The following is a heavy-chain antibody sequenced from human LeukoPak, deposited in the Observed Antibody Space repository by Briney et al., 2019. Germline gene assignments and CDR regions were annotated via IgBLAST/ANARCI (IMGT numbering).Heavy chain of an antibody. CDR1: GGTFTSYA. J-gene: IGHJ5*02. V-gene: IGHV1-69*04. Sequence: GASVKVSCKASGGTFTSYAIAWVRQAPGHGLEFLGRVIPILGVTTYAQNFQERVTITADTSTGTAYMELSSLTSADTAMYYCARHIAGENYFDPWGQGTLVTVSS. CDR3: ARHIAGENYFDP. CDR2: VIPILGVT. D-gene: IGHD6-13*01.